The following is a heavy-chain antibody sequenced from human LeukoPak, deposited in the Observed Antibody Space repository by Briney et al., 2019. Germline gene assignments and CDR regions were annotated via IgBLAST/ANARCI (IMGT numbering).Heavy chain of an antibody. CDR1: GFTFSSHT. J-gene: IGHJ4*02. V-gene: IGHV3-21*01. Sequence: GGALRLSCAASGFTFSSHTMNWVRQAPGKGLEWVSCISSGIGNNKYYADSVKGRFTISRDNAKNSLYLQMNSLRADDTAVYYCAREDDSTDYYYGMCDYWGQGILVTVSS. CDR2: ISSGIGNNK. CDR3: AREDDSTDYYYGMCDY. D-gene: IGHD3-22*01.